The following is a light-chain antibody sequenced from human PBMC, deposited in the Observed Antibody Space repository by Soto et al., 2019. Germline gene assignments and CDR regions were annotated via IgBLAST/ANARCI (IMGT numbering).Light chain of an antibody. CDR1: QIVSSTY. CDR3: QQYSNWPFT. J-gene: IGKJ4*01. Sequence: EIVLTQPPGTLSLSPGERATLSCRASQIVSSTYLAWFQQKPDQAPRLLIYGASTRATGIPARFSGSGSGTEFTLTISSLQSEDFAVYYCQQYSNWPFTFGGGTKVDI. CDR2: GAS. V-gene: IGKV3-15*01.